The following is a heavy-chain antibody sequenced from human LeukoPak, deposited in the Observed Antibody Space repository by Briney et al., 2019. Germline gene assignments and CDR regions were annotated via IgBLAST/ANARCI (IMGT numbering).Heavy chain of an antibody. CDR3: ARRNRDKAISLDL. CDR2: IYPSASLT. V-gene: IGHV5-10-1*01. Sequence: GESLKISCEGSGYSFTDYWISWVRQMPGRGLDWMGRIYPSASLTNYNPSFRGHVTISVDKSISSVYLQWSSLQASDTAIYYCARRNRDKAISLDLWGRGTVVTVSS. D-gene: IGHD1-14*01. CDR1: GYSFTDYW. J-gene: IGHJ2*01.